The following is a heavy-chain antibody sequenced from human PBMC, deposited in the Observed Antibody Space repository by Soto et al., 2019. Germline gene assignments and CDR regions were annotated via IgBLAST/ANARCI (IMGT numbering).Heavy chain of an antibody. D-gene: IGHD6-19*01. Sequence: QVQLVQSGAEVKKYGSSVKVSCKASGGTFSRYAISWVRQAPGQGLEWMGGITPMFGTANYAQKIQGRVTITADDSTSTVYQEQSSLRSDDTAVYYCAHALGLAVAGPGRFELWGRGTLVSVSS. CDR2: ITPMFGTA. CDR3: AHALGLAVAGPGRFEL. J-gene: IGHJ2*01. V-gene: IGHV1-69*12. CDR1: GGTFSRYA.